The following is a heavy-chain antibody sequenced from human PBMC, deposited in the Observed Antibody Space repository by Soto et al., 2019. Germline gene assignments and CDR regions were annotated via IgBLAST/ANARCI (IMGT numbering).Heavy chain of an antibody. CDR2: IIPIFGTA. V-gene: IGHV1-69*06. D-gene: IGHD1-26*01. CDR1: GGTFRSYA. J-gene: IGHJ4*01. Sequence: ASVKVSCKASGGTFRSYAISWVRQAPGQGLEWMGGIIPIFGTANYAQKFQGRVTITADKSTSTAYMELSSLRSEDTAVYFCARGEQYSGRIFDYWGQGTLVTVSS. CDR3: ARGEQYSGRIFDY.